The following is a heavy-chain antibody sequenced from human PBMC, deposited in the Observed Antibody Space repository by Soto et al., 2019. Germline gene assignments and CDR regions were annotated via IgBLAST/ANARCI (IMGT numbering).Heavy chain of an antibody. Sequence: ASVKVSCKAPGSTFTNNAVTWPRQATGQGLEWMGWMNPGSGDTGYAQKFQGRVTMTRNISIATAYMELRGLRSDDTAVYYCVRDRPYSSSSAVRFDPWGQGTLVTVSS. D-gene: IGHD6-13*01. V-gene: IGHV1-8*01. CDR3: VRDRPYSSSSAVRFDP. J-gene: IGHJ5*02. CDR1: GSTFTNNA. CDR2: MNPGSGDT.